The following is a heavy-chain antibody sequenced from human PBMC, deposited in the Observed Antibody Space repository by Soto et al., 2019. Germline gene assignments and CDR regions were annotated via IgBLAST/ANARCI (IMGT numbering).Heavy chain of an antibody. CDR1: GFTFVDYA. CDR2: INWNSERI. V-gene: IGHV3-9*01. Sequence: EVQLVESGGGLVQPGRSLRLSCAASGFTFVDYAMHWVRQAPGRGLEWVSGINWNSERIDYADSVKGRFTISRDNAKNSLYLQMNSLRAEVTALYYCAKGRSYWYFDLWGRGTLVTVSS. J-gene: IGHJ2*01. CDR3: AKGRSYWYFDL.